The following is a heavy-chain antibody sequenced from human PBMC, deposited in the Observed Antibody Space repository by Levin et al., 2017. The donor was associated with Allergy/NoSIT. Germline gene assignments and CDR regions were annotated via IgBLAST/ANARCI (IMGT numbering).Heavy chain of an antibody. CDR3: AKYRADTPCSRADFDY. CDR2: IASSSGTTI. J-gene: IGHJ4*02. V-gene: IGHV3-23*01. CDR1: GFTFSSYA. D-gene: IGHD2-15*01. Sequence: GGSLRLSCAASGFTFSSYAMSWVRQAPGKGLESVAVIASSSGTTIFYADSVKGRFTISRDNSKNTLYLQMNSLIAEATAVYYCAKYRADTPCSRADFDYWGQGALVTVSS.